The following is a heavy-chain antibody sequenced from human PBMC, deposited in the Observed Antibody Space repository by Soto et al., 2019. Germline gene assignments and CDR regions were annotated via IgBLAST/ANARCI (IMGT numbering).Heavy chain of an antibody. V-gene: IGHV5-51*01. CDR1: GYSFTNYW. CDR2: IYPGDSDT. J-gene: IGHJ3*02. CDR3: GYCSGGGMNGFDI. Sequence: GESLKISCKGSGYSFTNYWIGWVRQMPGKGLEWMGIIYPGDSDTRYGPSFQGQVTISADKSISTAYLQWSSLKASDTALYYCGYCSGGGMNGFDIWGQGTMVTVSS. D-gene: IGHD2-15*01.